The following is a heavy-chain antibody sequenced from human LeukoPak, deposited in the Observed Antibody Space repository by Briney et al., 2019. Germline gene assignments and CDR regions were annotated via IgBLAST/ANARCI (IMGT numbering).Heavy chain of an antibody. J-gene: IGHJ6*03. CDR3: ARLRMVLRYYYMDV. Sequence: SETLSLTCTVSGGSISSYYWSWIRQPPGKGLEWIVYIYTSGSTNYNPSLKSRVTISVDTSKTHFSLKPSSVTAADTAVYYCARLRMVLRYYYMDVWGKGTTVTVSS. V-gene: IGHV4-4*09. CDR1: GGSISSYY. D-gene: IGHD1-14*01. CDR2: IYTSGST.